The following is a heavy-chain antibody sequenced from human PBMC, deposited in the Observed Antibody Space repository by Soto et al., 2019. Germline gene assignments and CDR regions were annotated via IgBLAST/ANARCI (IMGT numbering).Heavy chain of an antibody. V-gene: IGHV3-33*01. CDR2: ISYEGSLQ. D-gene: IGHD3-16*01. J-gene: IGHJ5*01. CDR3: GRWWGTIGAYDS. Sequence: QVQLVESGGGGSQPGRSRRLSGAASGLISVSNSGMHWSRQAPGKRLEWVAVISYEGSLQYYADAVKGRFTISRDNSKNMVFLQMDSLRAEDTAVYFCGRWWGTIGAYDSWGQGTLVTVSP. CDR1: GLISVSNSG.